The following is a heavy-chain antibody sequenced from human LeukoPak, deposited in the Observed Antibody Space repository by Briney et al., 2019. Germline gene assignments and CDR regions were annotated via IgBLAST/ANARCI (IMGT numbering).Heavy chain of an antibody. CDR3: AKQGGGTHDY. V-gene: IGHV3-23*01. CDR2: ISGDGATT. CDR1: GFTFSTYS. J-gene: IGHJ4*02. Sequence: PGGSLRLSCAASGFTFSTYSMNWVRQAPGKGLEWVSSISGDGATTFYADSVKGRFTMSRDNSKNTLYVQMDSLRAEDTAVYYCAKQGGGTHDYWGQGTLVTVSS. D-gene: IGHD1-26*01.